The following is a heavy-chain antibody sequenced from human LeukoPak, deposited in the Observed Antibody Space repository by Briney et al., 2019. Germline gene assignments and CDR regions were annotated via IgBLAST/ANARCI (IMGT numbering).Heavy chain of an antibody. CDR1: GGSISSGDYD. CDR3: ARGWSYYDSSGYLRPAYFQH. Sequence: SQTLSLTCTVSGGSISSGDYDWSWIGQSPGKGLEWIRYIYYSGSTYYNPSLKSRVTISVDTSKNQFSLKLSSVTAAYTAVYYRARGWSYYDSSGYLRPAYFQHWGQGTLVTVSS. V-gene: IGHV4-30-4*01. J-gene: IGHJ1*01. CDR2: IYYSGST. D-gene: IGHD3-22*01.